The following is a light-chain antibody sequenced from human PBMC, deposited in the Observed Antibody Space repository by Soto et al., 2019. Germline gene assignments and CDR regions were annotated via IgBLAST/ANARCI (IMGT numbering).Light chain of an antibody. Sequence: GESVTITCRASQVISTSLAWYQVKPGKAPKLLIYAASTLESGVPSRFSATVSGTEFSLTITSLQPEDFETYYCQQLFDSPITFGQGTRLEI. CDR3: QQLFDSPIT. CDR2: AAS. V-gene: IGKV1-9*01. CDR1: QVISTS. J-gene: IGKJ5*01.